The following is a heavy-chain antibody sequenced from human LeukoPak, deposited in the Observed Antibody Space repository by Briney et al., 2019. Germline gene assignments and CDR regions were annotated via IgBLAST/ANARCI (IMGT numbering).Heavy chain of an antibody. Sequence: SETLSLTCTVSGGSISSSSYYWGWIRQPPGKGLEWIGSIYYSGSTYYNPSLKSRVTISVDTSKNQFSLKLSSVTAADTAVYYCAVSSKQRITMVRGVIRVLDYWGQGTLVTVSS. CDR3: AVSSKQRITMVRGVIRVLDY. CDR2: IYYSGST. V-gene: IGHV4-39*07. D-gene: IGHD3-10*01. CDR1: GGSISSSSYY. J-gene: IGHJ4*02.